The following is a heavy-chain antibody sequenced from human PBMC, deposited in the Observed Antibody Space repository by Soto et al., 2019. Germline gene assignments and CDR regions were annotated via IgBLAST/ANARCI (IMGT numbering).Heavy chain of an antibody. CDR2: IDPSDSYT. Sequence: GESLKISCKGSGYSFTSYWISWVRQMPGKGLEWMGRIDPSDSYTNYSPSFQGHVTISADKSISTAYLQWSSLKASDTAMYYCARGAVTDSYFDYWGQGTLVTVPQ. CDR3: ARGAVTDSYFDY. J-gene: IGHJ4*02. D-gene: IGHD2-21*02. V-gene: IGHV5-10-1*01. CDR1: GYSFTSYW.